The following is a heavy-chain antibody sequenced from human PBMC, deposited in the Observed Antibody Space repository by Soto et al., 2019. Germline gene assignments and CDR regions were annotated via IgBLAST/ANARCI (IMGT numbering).Heavy chain of an antibody. CDR2: ISYDGSNK. Sequence: HPGGSLRLSCAASGFTFSSYAMHWVRQAPGKGLEWVAVISYDGSNKYYADSVKGRFTISRDNSKNTLYLQMNSLRAGDTAVYYCARDFQAAAGYYYYYYGMDVWGQGTTVTVSS. J-gene: IGHJ6*02. CDR1: GFTFSSYA. V-gene: IGHV3-30-3*01. D-gene: IGHD6-13*01. CDR3: ARDFQAAAGYYYYYYGMDV.